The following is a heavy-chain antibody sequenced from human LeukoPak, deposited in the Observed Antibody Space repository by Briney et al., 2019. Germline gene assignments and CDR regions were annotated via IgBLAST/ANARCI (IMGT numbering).Heavy chain of an antibody. D-gene: IGHD6-13*01. CDR3: ASTIAAAVHNWFDP. CDR1: GGSISSYY. V-gene: IGHV4-59*01. CDR2: IYYSGST. Sequence: SETLSLTCTVSGGSISSYYWSWIRQPPGKGLEWIGYIYYSGSTNYNPSLKSRVTISVDTSKNQFSLKLSSVTAADTAVYYCASTIAAAVHNWFDPWGQGTLVTVYS. J-gene: IGHJ5*02.